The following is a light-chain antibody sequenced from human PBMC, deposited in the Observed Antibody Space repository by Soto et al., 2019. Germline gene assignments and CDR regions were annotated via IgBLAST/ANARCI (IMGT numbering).Light chain of an antibody. CDR2: SNN. J-gene: IGLJ2*01. CDR1: SSNIGSNT. Sequence: QSVLTQPPSASGTPGQRVTISCSGRSSNIGSNTVNWYQQLQGTAPKLLIYSNNQRPSGVPDRFSGSKSGTSASLAISGLKSEDDADYYCAAWDYSLNGTVFGGGTKLTVL. CDR3: AAWDYSLNGTV. V-gene: IGLV1-44*01.